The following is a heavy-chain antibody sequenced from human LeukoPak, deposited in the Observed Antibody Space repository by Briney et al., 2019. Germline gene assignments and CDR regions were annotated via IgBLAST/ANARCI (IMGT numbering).Heavy chain of an antibody. CDR3: AKDPYDILTGVDY. Sequence: GGSLRLSCAASGFTFDDYAMHWVRQAPGKGLEWVSGISWNSGGIGYADSVKGRFTISRDNAKNSLYLQMNSLRAEDMALYYCAKDPYDILTGVDYWGQGTLVTVSS. D-gene: IGHD3-9*01. CDR2: ISWNSGGI. CDR1: GFTFDDYA. J-gene: IGHJ4*02. V-gene: IGHV3-9*03.